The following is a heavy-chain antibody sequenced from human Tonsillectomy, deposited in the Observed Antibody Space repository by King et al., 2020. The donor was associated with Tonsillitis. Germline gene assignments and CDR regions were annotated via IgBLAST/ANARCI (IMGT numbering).Heavy chain of an antibody. V-gene: IGHV3-33*08. Sequence: VQLVESGGGVVQPGRSLRLSCAASGCTFSNYGMHWVSQAPGKGLEWVAVIWDDGSFESYADSVRGRLTISRDNSKDTVYLQMSSLRAEDTALDYCARGPHYYESSRYYPRFDYWGQGTLVTVSS. D-gene: IGHD3-22*01. CDR3: ARGPHYYESSRYYPRFDY. J-gene: IGHJ4*02. CDR2: IWDDGSFE. CDR1: GCTFSNYG.